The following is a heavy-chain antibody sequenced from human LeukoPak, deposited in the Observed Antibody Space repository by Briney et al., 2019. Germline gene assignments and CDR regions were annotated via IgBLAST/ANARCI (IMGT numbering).Heavy chain of an antibody. CDR1: GFTLTDY. D-gene: IGHD2-2*01. V-gene: IGHV1-2*02. Sequence: ASVKVSCKASGFTLTDYIHWVRQDPRQGLQWMGWIKPNSGDTDYAQKFRGRVTMTRDTSISTVYMELSSLRSDDTAVYYCARAASVPAGDYHYWYMDVWGKGTTVTVSS. CDR2: IKPNSGDT. CDR3: ARAASVPAGDYHYWYMDV. J-gene: IGHJ6*03.